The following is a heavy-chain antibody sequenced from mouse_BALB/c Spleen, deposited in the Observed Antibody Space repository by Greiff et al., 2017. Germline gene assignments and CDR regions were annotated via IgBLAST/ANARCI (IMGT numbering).Heavy chain of an antibody. CDR2: INPYNDGT. D-gene: IGHD3-1*01. J-gene: IGHJ4*01. Sequence: EVKLMESGPELVKPGASVKMSCKASGYTFTSYVMHWVKQKPGQGLEWIGYINPYNDGTKYNEKFKGKATLTSDKSSSTAYMELSSLTSEDSAVYYCAKGTARAEAMDYWGQGTSVTVSS. CDR3: AKGTARAEAMDY. V-gene: IGHV1-14*01. CDR1: GYTFTSYV.